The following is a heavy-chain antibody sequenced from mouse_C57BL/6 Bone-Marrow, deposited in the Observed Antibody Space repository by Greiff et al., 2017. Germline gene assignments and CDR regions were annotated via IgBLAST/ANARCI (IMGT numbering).Heavy chain of an antibody. CDR2: ISDGGSYT. CDR3: AREGSSYLAWFAY. CDR1: GFTFSSYA. Sequence: EVMLVESGGGLVKPGGSLKLSCAASGFTFSSYAMSWVRQTPEKRLEWVATISDGGSYTYYPDNVKGRFTISRDNAKNNLYLQMSHLKSEDTAMYYCAREGSSYLAWFAYWGQGTLVTVSA. J-gene: IGHJ3*01. V-gene: IGHV5-4*01. D-gene: IGHD1-1*01.